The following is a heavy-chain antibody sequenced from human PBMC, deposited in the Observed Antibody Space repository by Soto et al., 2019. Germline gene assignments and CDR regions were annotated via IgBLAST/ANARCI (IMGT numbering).Heavy chain of an antibody. CDR3: AREADYVNWFDP. CDR2: ISSSSTI. J-gene: IGHJ5*02. Sequence: GGSLRLSCAASGFTFSSYSMNWVRQAPGKGLEWVPYISSSSTIYYADSVKGRFTISRDNAKNSLYLQMNSLRAEDTAVYYCAREADYVNWFDPWGQGTLVTVSS. CDR1: GFTFSSYS. V-gene: IGHV3-48*01. D-gene: IGHD4-17*01.